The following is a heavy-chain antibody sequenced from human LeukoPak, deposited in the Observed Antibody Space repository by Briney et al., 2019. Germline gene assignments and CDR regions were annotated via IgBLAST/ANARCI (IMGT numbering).Heavy chain of an antibody. CDR2: INPNSGGT. Sequence: ASVKVSCKASGYTFTGYYMHWERQAPGQGLEWMGRINPNSGGTNYAQKFQGRVTMTRDTSISTAYMELSRLRSDDTAVYYCARAGPVRDSFGGVIVWFDPWGQGTLVTVSS. D-gene: IGHD3-16*02. CDR1: GYTFTGYY. J-gene: IGHJ5*02. V-gene: IGHV1-2*06. CDR3: ARAGPVRDSFGGVIVWFDP.